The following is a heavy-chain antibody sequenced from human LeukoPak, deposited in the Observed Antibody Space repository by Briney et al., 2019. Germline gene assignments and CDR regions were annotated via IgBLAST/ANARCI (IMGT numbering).Heavy chain of an antibody. V-gene: IGHV3-7*02. D-gene: IGHD3-9*01. CDR1: GPTFSSYW. J-gene: IGHJ4*02. CDR3: ARGSRVLRYFDWSGTYY. CDR2: IKQDGSEK. Sequence: PGGSLRLSCAASGPTFSSYWMTWVRQAPGKGLEWVANIKQDGSEKYYVDSVKGRFTISRDNSKNTLYLQMNSLRAEDTAVYYCARGSRVLRYFDWSGTYYWGQGTLVTVSS.